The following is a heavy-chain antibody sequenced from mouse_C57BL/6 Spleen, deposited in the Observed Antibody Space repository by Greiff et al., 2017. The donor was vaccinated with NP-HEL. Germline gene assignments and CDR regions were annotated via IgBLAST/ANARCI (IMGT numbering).Heavy chain of an antibody. D-gene: IGHD2-3*01. CDR2: ISYDGSN. CDR1: GYSITSGYY. CDR3: ARGIYDGYHY. J-gene: IGHJ2*01. V-gene: IGHV3-6*01. Sequence: ESGPGLVKPSQSLSLTCSVTGYSITSGYYWNWIRQFPGNKLEWMGYISYDGSNNYNPSLKNRISITRDTSKNQFFLKLNSVTTEDTATYYCARGIYDGYHYWGQGTTLTVSS.